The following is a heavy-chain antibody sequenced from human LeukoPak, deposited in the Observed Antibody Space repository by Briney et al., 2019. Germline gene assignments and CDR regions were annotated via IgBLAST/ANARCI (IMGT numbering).Heavy chain of an antibody. J-gene: IGHJ6*02. V-gene: IGHV6-1*01. CDR1: GDSVSSNSAA. CDR2: TYYRSKWYN. Sequence: SQTLSLTCVISGDSVSSNSAAWSWIRQSPSRGLEWLGRTYYRSKWYNDYAVSVKSRITINPDTSKNQFSLQLNSVTPEDTAVYYCARAHYDILTGYYWKYYGMDVWGQGTTVTVSS. CDR3: ARAHYDILTGYYWKYYGMDV. D-gene: IGHD3-9*01.